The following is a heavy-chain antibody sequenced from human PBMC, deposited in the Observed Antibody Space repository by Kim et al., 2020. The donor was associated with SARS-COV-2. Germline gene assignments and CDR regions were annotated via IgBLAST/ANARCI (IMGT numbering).Heavy chain of an antibody. Sequence: SVKVSCKASGGTFSSYAISWVRQAPGQGLEWMGRIIPILGIANYAQKFQGRVTITADKSTSTAYMELSSLRSEDTAVYYCAYALRYCSGGSCQWGQGTLVTVSS. D-gene: IGHD2-15*01. CDR3: AYALRYCSGGSCQ. J-gene: IGHJ4*02. V-gene: IGHV1-69*04. CDR1: GGTFSSYA. CDR2: IIPILGIA.